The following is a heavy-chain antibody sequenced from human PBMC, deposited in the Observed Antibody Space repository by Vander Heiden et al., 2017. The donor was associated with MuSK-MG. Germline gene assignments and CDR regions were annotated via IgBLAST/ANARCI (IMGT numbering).Heavy chain of an antibody. J-gene: IGHJ6*03. CDR2: ISSSSSYT. D-gene: IGHD2-2*01. CDR3: ASSTSYYYQFYMDV. V-gene: IGHV3-21*01. CDR1: GFTFSSYS. Sequence: EVQLVESGGGLVKPGGSLRLSCADSGFTFSSYSMTWVRQAPGKGLEGVSSISSSSSYTYYADTVKGRFTISRDNAKNTLYLQMNSLRAEDTAVYYCASSTSYYYQFYMDVWGKGTTVTVSS.